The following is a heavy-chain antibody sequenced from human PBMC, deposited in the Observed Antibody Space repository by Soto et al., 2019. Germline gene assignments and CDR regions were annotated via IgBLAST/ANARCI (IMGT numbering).Heavy chain of an antibody. CDR1: GFTFSSYW. D-gene: IGHD3-3*01. CDR3: ARAGYDFWRWYYYYGMDV. V-gene: IGHV3-7*03. Sequence: GGSLRLSCAASGFTFSSYWMSWVRQAPGKGLEWVANIKQDGSEKYYVDSVKGRFTISRDNAKNSLYLQMNSLRAEDTAVYYCARAGYDFWRWYYYYGMDVWGQGTTVTVS. CDR2: IKQDGSEK. J-gene: IGHJ6*02.